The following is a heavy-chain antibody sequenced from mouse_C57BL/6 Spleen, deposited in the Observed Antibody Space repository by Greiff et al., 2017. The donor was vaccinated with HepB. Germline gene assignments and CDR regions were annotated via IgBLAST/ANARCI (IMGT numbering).Heavy chain of an antibody. J-gene: IGHJ2*01. CDR2: INPYNGGT. V-gene: IGHV1-19*01. CDR1: GYTFTDYY. CDR3: AREGVPASGYFDY. Sequence: VQLKESGPVLVKPGASVKMSCKASGYTFTDYYMNWVKQSHGKSLEWIGVINPYNGGTSYNQKFKGKATLTVDKSSSTAYMELNSLTSEDSAVYYCAREGVPASGYFDYWGQGTTLTVSS. D-gene: IGHD3-1*01.